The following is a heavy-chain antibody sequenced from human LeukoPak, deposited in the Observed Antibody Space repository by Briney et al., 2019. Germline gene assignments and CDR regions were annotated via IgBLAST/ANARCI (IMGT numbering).Heavy chain of an antibody. Sequence: SVKVSCKTSGGTFTSYAITGVRQAPGQGLEWMGKIIPISGTTNYAQKFQGRVTFTADESTSTAYMELSSLRSEDTALYYCARKLRLGGNWFDPWGQGTLVTVSS. CDR3: ARKLRLGGNWFDP. J-gene: IGHJ5*02. CDR1: GGTFTSYA. D-gene: IGHD1-26*01. V-gene: IGHV1-69*13. CDR2: IIPISGTT.